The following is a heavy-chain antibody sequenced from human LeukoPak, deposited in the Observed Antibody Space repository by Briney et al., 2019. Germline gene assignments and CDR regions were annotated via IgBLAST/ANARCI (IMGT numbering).Heavy chain of an antibody. CDR3: ARGYYGSGSHPHPFDY. J-gene: IGHJ4*02. CDR1: GGSFSGYY. Sequence: SETLSLTCAVYGGSFSGYYWSWIRQPPGKGLEWIGYIYYSGSTYYNPSLKSRVTISVDTSKNQFSLKLSSVTAADTAVYYCARGYYGSGSHPHPFDYWGQGTLVTVSS. D-gene: IGHD3-10*01. CDR2: IYYSGST. V-gene: IGHV4-30-4*01.